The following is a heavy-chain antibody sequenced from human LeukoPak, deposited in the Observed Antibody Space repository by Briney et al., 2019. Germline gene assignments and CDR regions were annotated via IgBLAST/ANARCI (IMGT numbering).Heavy chain of an antibody. V-gene: IGHV3-23*01. J-gene: IGHJ4*02. CDR3: AKEGRVMTTVTTFDY. Sequence: GGSLRLSCAASGFTFSSYAMSWVRQAPGKGLEWVSAISGSGGSTYYADSVKGQFTISRDNSKDTLYLQMNSLRAEDTAVYYCAKEGRVMTTVTTFDYWGQGTLVTVSS. CDR1: GFTFSSYA. CDR2: ISGSGGST. D-gene: IGHD4-17*01.